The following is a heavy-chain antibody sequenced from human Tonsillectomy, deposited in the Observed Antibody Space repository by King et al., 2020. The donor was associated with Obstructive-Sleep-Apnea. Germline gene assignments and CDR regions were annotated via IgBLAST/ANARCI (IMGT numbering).Heavy chain of an antibody. CDR2: IYYCGRT. Sequence: QLQESGPGLVKPSETLSLTCTISGGSISSGSHYWGWIRQTPGKGLEFIGSIYYCGRTYYKPSLKSRITIGLDTSENQFSLTRTSVTAADTAVYYCAVRYFDWASQTYDGLDVWGQGTTVTVSS. CDR1: GGSISSGSHY. D-gene: IGHD3-9*01. J-gene: IGHJ6*02. V-gene: IGHV4-39*01. CDR3: AVRYFDWASQTYDGLDV.